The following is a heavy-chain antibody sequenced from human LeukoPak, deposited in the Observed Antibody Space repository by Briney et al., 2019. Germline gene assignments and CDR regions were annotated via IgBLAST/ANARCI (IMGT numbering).Heavy chain of an antibody. CDR2: IYYTGST. CDR1: GASISSYY. D-gene: IGHD4-17*01. J-gene: IGHJ3*02. CDR3: AKITGNGDTFDI. Sequence: WETLSLSCTVSGASISSYYWSWIRQPPGKGLEWIGYIYYTGSTNYNPSLKSRLTVSMDTSQNRFSLRLGSVTAADTAIYYCAKITGNGDTFDIWGQGTMVTVSS. V-gene: IGHV4-59*01.